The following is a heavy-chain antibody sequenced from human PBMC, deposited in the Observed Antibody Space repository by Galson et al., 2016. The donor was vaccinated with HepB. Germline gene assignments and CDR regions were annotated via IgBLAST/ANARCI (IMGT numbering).Heavy chain of an antibody. Sequence: TLSLTCAVSGGSISSGGYSWSWIRQPPGKGLEWIGYIYHSGSTYYNPSLKSRVTISVDRSKNQFSLKLSSVTAADTAVYYCARGEYYDFWSGYYGMDVWGQGTLLTVSS. CDR1: GGSISSGGYS. J-gene: IGHJ6*02. CDR3: ARGEYYDFWSGYYGMDV. D-gene: IGHD3-3*01. CDR2: IYHSGST. V-gene: IGHV4-30-2*01.